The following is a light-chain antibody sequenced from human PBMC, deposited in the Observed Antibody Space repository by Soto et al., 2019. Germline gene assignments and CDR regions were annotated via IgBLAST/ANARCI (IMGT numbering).Light chain of an antibody. CDR1: SSDIGAYNY. Sequence: QSVLTQPRSVSGSPGQSVTISCTGTSSDIGAYNYVSWYQHHPGKAHKVMIYDVSKRPSGVPDRFSGSKSGNTASLIISGLQAEDEADYYCCSYAGSETYIFGSGTKVTVL. J-gene: IGLJ1*01. CDR2: DVS. V-gene: IGLV2-11*01. CDR3: CSYAGSETYI.